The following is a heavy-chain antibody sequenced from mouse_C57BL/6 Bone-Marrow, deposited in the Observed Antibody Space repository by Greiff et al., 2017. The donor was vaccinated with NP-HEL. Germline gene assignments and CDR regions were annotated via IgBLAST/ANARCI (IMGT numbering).Heavy chain of an antibody. Sequence: DVKLVESGGGLVQPKGSLKLSCAASGFSFNTYAMNWVRQAPGKGLEWVARIRSKSNNYATYYADSVKDRFTISRDDSESMLYLQMNNLKTEDTAMYYCVRGYYGSSYWFAYWGQGTLVTVSA. CDR1: GFSFNTYA. V-gene: IGHV10-1*01. D-gene: IGHD1-1*01. CDR3: VRGYYGSSYWFAY. CDR2: IRSKSNNYAT. J-gene: IGHJ3*01.